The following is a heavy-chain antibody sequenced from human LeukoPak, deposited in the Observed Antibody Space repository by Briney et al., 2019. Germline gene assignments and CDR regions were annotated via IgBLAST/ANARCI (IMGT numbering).Heavy chain of an antibody. J-gene: IGHJ4*02. Sequence: PGGSLRLSCAASGFTFSSYSMNWVRQAPGKGLEWVSYISSRSSLIYYADSAKGRFTISRDNAKNSLYLQMNGLRDEDTAVYFCARDSRFASDYWGQGTLVTVSS. CDR2: ISSRSSLI. CDR1: GFTFSSYS. V-gene: IGHV3-48*02. CDR3: ARDSRFASDY.